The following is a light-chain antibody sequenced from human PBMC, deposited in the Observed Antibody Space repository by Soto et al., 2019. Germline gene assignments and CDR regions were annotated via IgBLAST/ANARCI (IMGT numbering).Light chain of an antibody. Sequence: EVVLTQSPATLSVCPGERATLSCRASQSFGSGLSWYQQKPGQAPRLLIYGASTRATGIPARFSGSGSGTEFTLTISSLQSEDYAVYYCQQYNNWPPYTFGQGTKVDIK. CDR3: QQYNNWPPYT. V-gene: IGKV3-15*01. J-gene: IGKJ2*01. CDR2: GAS. CDR1: QSFGSG.